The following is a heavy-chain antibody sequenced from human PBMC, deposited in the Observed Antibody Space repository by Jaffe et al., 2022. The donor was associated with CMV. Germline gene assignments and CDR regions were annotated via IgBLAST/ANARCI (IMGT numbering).Heavy chain of an antibody. CDR1: GGTFSSYA. Sequence: QVQLVQSGAEVKKPGSSVKVSCKASGGTFSSYAISWVRQAPGQGLEWMGGIIPIFGTANYAQKFQGRVTITADESTSTAYMELSSLRSEDTAVYYCARHSSTSDTEGDYYYGMDVWGQGTTVTVSS. D-gene: IGHD2-2*01. CDR2: IIPIFGTA. CDR3: ARHSSTSDTEGDYYYGMDV. V-gene: IGHV1-69*01. J-gene: IGHJ6*02.